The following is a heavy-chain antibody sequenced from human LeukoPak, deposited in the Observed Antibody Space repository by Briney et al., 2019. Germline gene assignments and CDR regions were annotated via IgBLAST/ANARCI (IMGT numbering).Heavy chain of an antibody. CDR3: ARDLRTYYYDISGSSLFDY. V-gene: IGHV1-2*02. D-gene: IGHD3-22*01. J-gene: IGHJ4*02. Sequence: ASVKVSCKASGYTFTGYYMHWVRQAPGQGLEWMGWINPNSGGTNYAQKFQGRVTMTRDTSISTAYMELSRLRSDDTAVYYCARDLRTYYYDISGSSLFDYWGQGTLVTVSS. CDR2: INPNSGGT. CDR1: GYTFTGYY.